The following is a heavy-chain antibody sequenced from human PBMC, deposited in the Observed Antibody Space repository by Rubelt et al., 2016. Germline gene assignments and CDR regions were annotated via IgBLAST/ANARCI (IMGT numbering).Heavy chain of an antibody. Sequence: QVQLVQSGAEVKKPGASVKVSCKASGYTFTSYGISWVRQAPGQGLEWMGWISAYNGNTNDAQKLQGRVNITTDTATSTDYMELGGLRSDDTAVYYCARDRIRMAARQGWYFDLWGRGTLVTVSS. V-gene: IGHV1-18*01. CDR3: ARDRIRMAARQGWYFDL. CDR1: GYTFTSYG. J-gene: IGHJ2*01. D-gene: IGHD6-6*01. CDR2: ISAYNGNT.